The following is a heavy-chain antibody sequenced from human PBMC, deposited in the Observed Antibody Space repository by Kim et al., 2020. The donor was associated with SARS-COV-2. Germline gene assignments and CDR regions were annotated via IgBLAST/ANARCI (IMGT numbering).Heavy chain of an antibody. Sequence: GGSLRLSCGASGLNFSDHYMDWVRQAPGKGLEWVGHSRDRANSYSTEYAASVKGRFAISRDHSQNSVHLEMQDLKVEDTAIYYCTRRIFDAFDVWGQG. J-gene: IGHJ3*01. CDR2: SRDRANSYST. CDR1: GLNFSDHY. D-gene: IGHD1-20*01. CDR3: TRRIFDAFDV. V-gene: IGHV3-72*01.